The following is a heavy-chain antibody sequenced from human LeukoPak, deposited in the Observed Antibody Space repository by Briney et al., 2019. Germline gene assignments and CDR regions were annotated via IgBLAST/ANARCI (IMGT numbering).Heavy chain of an antibody. J-gene: IGHJ4*02. D-gene: IGHD3-22*01. V-gene: IGHV5-51*01. CDR1: GYSFTSYW. CDR3: ARKHYYDSSGYYLGQYYFDY. Sequence: GESLKISCKGPGYSFTSYWIGWVRRMPGKGLEWMGIIYPGDSDTRYSPSFQGQVTISADKSISTAYLQWSSLKASDTAMYYCARKHYYDSSGYYLGQYYFDYWGQGTLVTVSS. CDR2: IYPGDSDT.